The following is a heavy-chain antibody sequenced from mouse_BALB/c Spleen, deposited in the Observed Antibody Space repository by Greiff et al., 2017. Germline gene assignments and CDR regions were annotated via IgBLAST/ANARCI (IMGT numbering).Heavy chain of an antibody. Sequence: EVHLVESGAELVKPGASVKLSCTASGFNIKDTYMHWVKQRPEQGLEWIGRIDPANGNTKYDPKFQGKATITADTSSNTAYLQLSSLTSEDTAVYYCARDWSYAMDYWGQGTSVTVSS. CDR3: ARDWSYAMDY. V-gene: IGHV14-3*02. CDR2: IDPANGNT. J-gene: IGHJ4*01. D-gene: IGHD4-1*01. CDR1: GFNIKDTY.